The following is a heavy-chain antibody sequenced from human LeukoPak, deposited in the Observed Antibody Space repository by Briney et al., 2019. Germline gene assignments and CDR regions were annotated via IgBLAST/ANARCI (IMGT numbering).Heavy chain of an antibody. CDR3: ARDLYCSSTSCYTSWFDP. D-gene: IGHD2-2*02. J-gene: IGHJ5*02. Sequence: KPSETLSLTCTVSGGSISSYYWSWIRQPPGKGLEWIGYIYYSGSTNYNPSLKSRVTISVDTSKNQFSLKLSSVTAADTAVYYCARDLYCSSTSCYTSWFDPWGQGTLVTVSS. CDR1: GGSISSYY. CDR2: IYYSGST. V-gene: IGHV4-59*01.